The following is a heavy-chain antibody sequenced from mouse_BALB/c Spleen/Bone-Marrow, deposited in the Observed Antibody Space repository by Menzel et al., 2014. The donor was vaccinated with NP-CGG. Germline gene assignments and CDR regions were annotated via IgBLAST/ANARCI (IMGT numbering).Heavy chain of an antibody. J-gene: IGHJ1*01. Sequence: QVQLQQSGAELVKPGAPVKLSCKASGYTFTSYWMNWVKQRPGRGLAWIGRIDPSDSETHYNQKFKDKATLTVDKSSSTAYIQLSSLTSEDSAVYYCARSHGYYPYWYFDVWGAGTTVTVSS. CDR1: GYTFTSYW. CDR2: IDPSDSET. V-gene: IGHV1-69*02. D-gene: IGHD2-3*01. CDR3: ARSHGYYPYWYFDV.